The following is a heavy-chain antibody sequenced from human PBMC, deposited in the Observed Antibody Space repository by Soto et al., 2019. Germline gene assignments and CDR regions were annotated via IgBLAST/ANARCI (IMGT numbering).Heavy chain of an antibody. CDR3: TTGVPPYCSSSTSCYGMSGYYYYYGMDV. D-gene: IGHD2-2*01. CDR2: IKSKTDGGTT. CDR1: GFTFSNAW. J-gene: IGHJ6*02. Sequence: GGSLRLSCAASGFTFSNAWMNWVRQAPGKGLEWVGRIKSKTDGGTTDYAAPVKGRFTISRDDSKNTLYLQMNSLKTEDTAVYYCTTGVPPYCSSSTSCYGMSGYYYYYGMDVWGQGTTVTVSS. V-gene: IGHV3-15*07.